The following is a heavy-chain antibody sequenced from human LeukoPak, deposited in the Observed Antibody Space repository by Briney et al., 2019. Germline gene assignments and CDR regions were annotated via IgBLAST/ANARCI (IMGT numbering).Heavy chain of an antibody. D-gene: IGHD2-21*01. CDR2: ISSSSSYI. V-gene: IGHV3-21*01. CDR3: ARDPCGGDCYESNDAFDI. J-gene: IGHJ3*02. CDR1: GFTFSSYS. Sequence: PGGSLRLSCAASGFTFSSYSMNWVRQAPGKGLEWVSSISSSSSYIYYADSVKGRFTISRDNAKNSLYLQMNSLRAEDTAVYYCARDPCGGDCYESNDAFDIWGQGTMVTVSS.